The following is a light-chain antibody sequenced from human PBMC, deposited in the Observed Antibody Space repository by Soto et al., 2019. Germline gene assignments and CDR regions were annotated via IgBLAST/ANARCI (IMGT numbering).Light chain of an antibody. J-gene: IGKJ4*01. CDR3: QQFSSYPLT. CDR1: QSVSSNY. Sequence: IVFTQSPGTLSLSPGERATLSCRASQSVSSNYLAWYQQKPGQAPRLLVNGASSRATGIPDRFRGGGSGTDFTLTISRLEPEDFAVYYCQQFSSYPLTFGGGTKVDIK. V-gene: IGKV3-20*01. CDR2: GAS.